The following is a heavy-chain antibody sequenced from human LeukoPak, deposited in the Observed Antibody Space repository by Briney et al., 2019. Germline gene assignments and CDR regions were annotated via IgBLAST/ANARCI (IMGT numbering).Heavy chain of an antibody. CDR2: LIPVLGMS. CDR3: ARDRGGGFDLAFFDH. V-gene: IGHV1-69*04. D-gene: IGHD5-12*01. J-gene: IGHJ4*02. Sequence: ASVKVSCKSSGGSFSTYAVNWVRQAPGQGLEWMGRLIPVLGMSHYAPGFQGRVTLTADRSTNTAYMELDRLTSDDTAVYFCARDRGGGFDLAFFDHWGQGTLVTVSS. CDR1: GGSFSTYA.